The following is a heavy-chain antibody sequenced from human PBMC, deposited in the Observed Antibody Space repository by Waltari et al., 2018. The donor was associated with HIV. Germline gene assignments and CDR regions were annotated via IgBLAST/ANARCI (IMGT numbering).Heavy chain of an antibody. J-gene: IGHJ6*02. Sequence: QLQLQESGPGLVKPSETLSLTCTVSGGSISSSSYYWGWIRQPPGKGLEWIGSISSSGSTCYNPSLKSRITISVDASKNQFALKLSSVTAADTAVYYCARVPVTRFYYGMDVWGQGTTVTVSS. CDR3: ARVPVTRFYYGMDV. D-gene: IGHD2-21*02. CDR2: ISSSGST. CDR1: GGSISSSSYY. V-gene: IGHV4-39*07.